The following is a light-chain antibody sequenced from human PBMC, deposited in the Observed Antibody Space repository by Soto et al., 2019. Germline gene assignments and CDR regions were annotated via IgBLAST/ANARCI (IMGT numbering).Light chain of an antibody. CDR1: SSDVGSYNL. J-gene: IGLJ3*02. Sequence: QSALTQPASVSGSPGQSITISCTGTSSDVGSYNLVSWYQQHPGKAPKLMIYEVSKRPSGVSNRFSGSKSGNTASLTISGLQAEDEADYCCCSYTSSSTWVFGGGTKLTVL. CDR3: CSYTSSSTWV. V-gene: IGLV2-14*02. CDR2: EVS.